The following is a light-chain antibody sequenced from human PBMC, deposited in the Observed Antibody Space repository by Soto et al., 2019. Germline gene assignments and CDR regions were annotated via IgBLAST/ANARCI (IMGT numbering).Light chain of an antibody. CDR3: SSYTSSSTGV. CDR2: EVS. V-gene: IGLV2-14*01. J-gene: IGLJ1*01. CDR1: SSDVGGYNY. Sequence: QSALTQPASVSGSPGQSITISCTGTSSDVGGYNYVSWYQQHPGKAPKPMIYEVSNRPSGVSNRFSGSKSGNTASPTISGLQAEDEADYYCSSYTSSSTGVFGTGTKVTVL.